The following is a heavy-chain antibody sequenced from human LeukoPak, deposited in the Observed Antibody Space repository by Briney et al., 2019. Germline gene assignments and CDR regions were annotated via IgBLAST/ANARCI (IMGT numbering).Heavy chain of an antibody. CDR2: INHSGST. Sequence: SETLSLTRAVYGGSFSGYYWSWIRQPPGKGLEWIGEINHSGSTNYNPSLKSRVTISVDTSKNQFSLKLSSVTAADTAVYYCARSVGWFDPWGQGTLVTVSS. CDR3: ARSVGWFDP. CDR1: GGSFSGYY. V-gene: IGHV4-34*01. J-gene: IGHJ5*02.